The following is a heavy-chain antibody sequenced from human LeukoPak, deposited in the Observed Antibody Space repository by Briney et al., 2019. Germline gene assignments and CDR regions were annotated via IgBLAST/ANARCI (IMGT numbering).Heavy chain of an antibody. CDR3: ARRGVVIRVILVGFHKEAYYFDS. CDR2: ISDSGGRT. V-gene: IGHV3-23*01. J-gene: IGHJ4*02. D-gene: IGHD3-22*01. Sequence: GGSLRLSCTVSRITLSNYGMSWVRQAPGKGLEWVAGISDSGGRTNYADSVEGRFTVSRDSPKNTLYLQMNRLRAEDTALYFCARRGVVIRVILVGFHKEAYYFDSWGQGALVTVSS. CDR1: RITLSNYG.